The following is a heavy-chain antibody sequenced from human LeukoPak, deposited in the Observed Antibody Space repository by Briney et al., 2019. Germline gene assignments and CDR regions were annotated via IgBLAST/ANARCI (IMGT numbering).Heavy chain of an antibody. V-gene: IGHV3-23*01. CDR2: ISGSGGST. CDR3: ARDRGITPTFFDP. J-gene: IGHJ5*02. CDR1: GFSFSGSY. D-gene: IGHD1-14*01. Sequence: GGSLRLSCAASGFSFSGSYMSWVRQAPGKGLEWVSAISGSGGSTYYADSVKGRFTISRDNSKNTLYLQMNSLRAEDTAVYYCARDRGITPTFFDPWGQGTLVTVSS.